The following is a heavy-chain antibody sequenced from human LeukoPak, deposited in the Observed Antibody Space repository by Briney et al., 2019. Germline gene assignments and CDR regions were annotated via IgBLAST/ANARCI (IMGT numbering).Heavy chain of an antibody. CDR1: GGTFSSYI. CDR3: ARGVCNGGRCYSHY. J-gene: IGHJ4*02. CDR2: IIPNFATT. Sequence: SVKVSCKASGGTFSSYIVTWVRQAPGQGLEWVGGIIPNFATTNHAQKFQGRVTITADESRTTAYMELSSLRSDDTAVYYCARGVCNGGRCYSHYWGQGTLVTVSS. D-gene: IGHD2-15*01. V-gene: IGHV1-69*13.